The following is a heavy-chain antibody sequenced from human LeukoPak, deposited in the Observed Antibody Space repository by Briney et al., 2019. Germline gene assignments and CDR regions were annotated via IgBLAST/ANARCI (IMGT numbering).Heavy chain of an antibody. Sequence: SETLSLTCTVSDDSISDYYRGWIRQPPGKGLEWIGYFYNSGRSTYNPSLKSRVTISADTSKNHFSLKLNSVTTADTAVYYCTRGAGWPIDYWGQGILVTVSS. CDR2: FYNSGRS. D-gene: IGHD2-15*01. CDR3: TRGAGWPIDY. J-gene: IGHJ4*02. CDR1: DDSISDYY. V-gene: IGHV4-59*01.